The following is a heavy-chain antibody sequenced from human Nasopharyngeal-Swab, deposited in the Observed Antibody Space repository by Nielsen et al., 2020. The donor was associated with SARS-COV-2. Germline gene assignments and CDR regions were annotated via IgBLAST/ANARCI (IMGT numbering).Heavy chain of an antibody. D-gene: IGHD1-26*01. J-gene: IGHJ4*02. V-gene: IGHV3-74*01. Sequence: GESLKISCAASGFTFSSHWMHWVRQAPGKGLVWVSCINSDGSSTTYAGSVKGRFTISRDNAKNTLYLQMNNLSAEDTAVYFCAREVNSGSYRDDYWGQGTLVTVSS. CDR1: GFTFSSHW. CDR2: INSDGSST. CDR3: AREVNSGSYRDDY.